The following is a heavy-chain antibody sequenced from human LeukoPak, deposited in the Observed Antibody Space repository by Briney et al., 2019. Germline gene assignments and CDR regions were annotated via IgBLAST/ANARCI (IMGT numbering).Heavy chain of an antibody. Sequence: SETLSLTCTVSGGSISSSSYYWGWIRQPPGKGLEWIGSIYYSGSTYYNPSLKSRVTISVDTSKIQFSLKLGSVTAADTAVYYCAREFVRGTDGYNGDYWGQGTLVTVSS. CDR3: AREFVRGTDGYNGDY. CDR1: GGSISSSSYY. V-gene: IGHV4-39*07. D-gene: IGHD5-24*01. CDR2: IYYSGST. J-gene: IGHJ4*02.